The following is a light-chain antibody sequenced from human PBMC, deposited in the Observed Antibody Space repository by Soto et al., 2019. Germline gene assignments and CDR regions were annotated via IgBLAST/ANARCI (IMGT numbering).Light chain of an antibody. V-gene: IGKV3-11*01. Sequence: EIVLTQSPATLSLSPGERATLSCRASQSVSSYLAWYQQKPGQAPRLLIYDASNRATGIPARFSGSVSGTDLTLTISSLEPEDFAVYYCQQRSNWPSFGGGTKVEIK. CDR2: DAS. CDR3: QQRSNWPS. CDR1: QSVSSY. J-gene: IGKJ4*01.